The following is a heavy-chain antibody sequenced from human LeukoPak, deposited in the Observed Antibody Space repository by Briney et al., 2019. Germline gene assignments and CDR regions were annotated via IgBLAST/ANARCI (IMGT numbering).Heavy chain of an antibody. V-gene: IGHV4-61*01. CDR2: IYYSGST. Sequence: SETLSLTCTVSGGSISSVSYYWSWIRQPPGKGLEWIGYIYYSGSTNYKPSLKSRVTISVDTSKNQFSLKLSSVTAADTAVYYCARGGYYGSGNDFRFDPWGQGTLVTVSS. CDR3: ARGGYYGSGNDFRFDP. D-gene: IGHD3-10*01. CDR1: GGSISSVSYY. J-gene: IGHJ5*02.